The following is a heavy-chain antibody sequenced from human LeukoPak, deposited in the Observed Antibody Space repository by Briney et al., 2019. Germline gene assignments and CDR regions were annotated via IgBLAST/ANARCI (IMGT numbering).Heavy chain of an antibody. J-gene: IGHJ3*02. D-gene: IGHD3-3*01. CDR1: GFTFSSYS. V-gene: IGHV3-48*01. Sequence: GGSLRLSCAASGFTFSSYSMNWVRQAPGKGLEWVSYISSSSSTIYYADSVKGRFTISRDNAKNTLYLQMNRLRAEDKAVYFCARDRILDDFWSGYYIGGAFDIWGQGTMVTVSS. CDR3: ARDRILDDFWSGYYIGGAFDI. CDR2: ISSSSSTI.